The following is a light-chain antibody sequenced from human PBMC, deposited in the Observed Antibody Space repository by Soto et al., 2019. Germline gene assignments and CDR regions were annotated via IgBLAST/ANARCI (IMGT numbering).Light chain of an antibody. CDR2: GNS. CDR1: TSNIGAGYG. J-gene: IGLJ2*01. CDR3: QSYDSSLSGSKV. V-gene: IGLV1-40*01. Sequence: QSVLTQPPSVSGAPGQRVTISCTGSTSNIGAGYGVHWYQHLPGTAPKLLIYGNSNRPSGVPDRFSGSKSGTSASLAITGLHAEDESDYYCQSYDSSLSGSKVFGGGTMLAVL.